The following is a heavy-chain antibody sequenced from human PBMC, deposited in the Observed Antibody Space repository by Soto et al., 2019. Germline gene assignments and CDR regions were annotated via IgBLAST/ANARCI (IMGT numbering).Heavy chain of an antibody. D-gene: IGHD6-13*01. V-gene: IGHV3-30*18. CDR2: ISYDGSKK. CDR1: GFTFSSYG. CDR3: AKDQGGSSWATDY. J-gene: IGHJ4*02. Sequence: PGGSLRLSCAASGFTFSSYGMHWVRQAPGKGLEWVAVISYDGSKKYYVDSVKGRFTISRDNSKNTLHPQMNSLRAEDTAVYYCAKDQGGSSWATDYWGQGTQVTVSS.